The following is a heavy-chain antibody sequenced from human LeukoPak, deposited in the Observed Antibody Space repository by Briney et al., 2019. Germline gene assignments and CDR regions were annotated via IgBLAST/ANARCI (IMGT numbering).Heavy chain of an antibody. CDR2: IHNSGGT. J-gene: IGHJ3*02. V-gene: IGHV4-59*02. D-gene: IGHD1-26*01. Sequence: SETLSLTCTVSGGSVRSYHWSWIRQSPGEGLEWIAYIHNSGGTRYNPSFQSRVTISVDTSKNQFSLKLRSVTAADTAVYYCVRDWEGFNFDIWGQGTMVTVSS. CDR3: VRDWEGFNFDI. CDR1: GGSVRSYH.